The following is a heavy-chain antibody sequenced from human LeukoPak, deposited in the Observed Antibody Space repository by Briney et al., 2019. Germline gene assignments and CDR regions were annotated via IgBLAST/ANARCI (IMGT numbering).Heavy chain of an antibody. J-gene: IGHJ4*02. CDR2: IYTGGST. V-gene: IGHV3-66*01. CDR1: GFIVSSNY. D-gene: IGHD6-25*01. Sequence: GGSLRLSCAASGFIVSSNYMSWVRQATGKGLEWVSVIYTGGSTYYADYVKGRFTISRDNSKNTLYLQMNSLRAEDTAVYYCARVRSGEYFDYWGQGTLVTVSS. CDR3: ARVRSGEYFDY.